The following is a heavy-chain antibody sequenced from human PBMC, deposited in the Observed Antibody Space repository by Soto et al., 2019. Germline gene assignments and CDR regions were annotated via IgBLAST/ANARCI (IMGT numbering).Heavy chain of an antibody. Sequence: VASVKVSCKASGYTFTSYGISWVRQPPGQGLEWMGWISAYNGNTNYAQKLQGRVTMTTDTSTSTAYMELRSLRSDDTAVYYCARSPGSIAGRSYYGMDVWGQGTKVTVSS. CDR1: GYTFTSYG. CDR2: ISAYNGNT. D-gene: IGHD6-6*01. CDR3: ARSPGSIAGRSYYGMDV. J-gene: IGHJ6*02. V-gene: IGHV1-18*04.